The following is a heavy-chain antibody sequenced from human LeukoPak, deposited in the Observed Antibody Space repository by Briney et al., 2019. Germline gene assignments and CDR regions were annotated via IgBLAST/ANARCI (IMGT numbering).Heavy chain of an antibody. CDR2: IYHSGST. CDR1: GYSISSGYY. CDR3: ARHVLRGNSFHYFDY. Sequence: SETLSLTCAVSGYSISSGYYWGWIRQPPGKGLEWIGSIYHSGSTYYNPSLKSRVTISVDTSKNQFSLKLSSVTAADTAVYYCARHVLRGNSFHYFDYWGQGTLVTVPS. D-gene: IGHD4-23*01. J-gene: IGHJ4*02. V-gene: IGHV4-38-2*01.